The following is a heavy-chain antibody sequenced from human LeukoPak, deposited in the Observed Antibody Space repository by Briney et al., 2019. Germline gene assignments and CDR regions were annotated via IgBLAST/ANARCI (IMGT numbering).Heavy chain of an antibody. CDR1: GYTFTSYG. CDR3: ARGRSQQTDYGGRRFDP. D-gene: IGHD4-17*01. J-gene: IGHJ5*02. CDR2: ISAYSTYNGNT. Sequence: ASVKVSCKASGYTFTSYGISWVRQTPGQGPEWMGWISAYSTYNGNTNYAQKFQGRVTMTTDTSTSTAYMELRSLRSDDTAVYYCARGRSQQTDYGGRRFDPWGQGTLVTVSS. V-gene: IGHV1-18*01.